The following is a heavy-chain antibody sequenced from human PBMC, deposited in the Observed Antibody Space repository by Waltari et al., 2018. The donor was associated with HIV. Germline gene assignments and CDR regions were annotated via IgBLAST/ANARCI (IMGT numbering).Heavy chain of an antibody. CDR1: GGSISSYY. Sequence: QVQLQESGPGLVKPSETLSLTCTVSGGSISSYYWSWIRQPPGTGLEWIGYIYYSGSTNYNPSLKSRVTISGDTSKNQFSLKLSSVTAADTAVYYCARVYGFDCGVVTPDYFDYWGQGTLVTVSS. CDR3: ARVYGFDCGVVTPDYFDY. CDR2: IYYSGST. J-gene: IGHJ4*02. D-gene: IGHD3-3*01. V-gene: IGHV4-59*01.